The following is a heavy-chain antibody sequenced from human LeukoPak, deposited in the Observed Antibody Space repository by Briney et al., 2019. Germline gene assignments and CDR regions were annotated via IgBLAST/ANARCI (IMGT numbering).Heavy chain of an antibody. V-gene: IGHV3-23*01. CDR2: ISGSGGST. CDR1: GLTFSSYV. J-gene: IGHJ4*02. CDR3: SPPRGDSSGYYYVY. D-gene: IGHD3-22*01. Sequence: GGSLRLSCTTSGLTFSSYVMSWVRQAPGKGLEWVSTISGSGGSTFYADSVRGRFTISRDNSRSTLYLQMNSLRAEDTATYYCSPPRGDSSGYYYVYWGQGTLVTVSS.